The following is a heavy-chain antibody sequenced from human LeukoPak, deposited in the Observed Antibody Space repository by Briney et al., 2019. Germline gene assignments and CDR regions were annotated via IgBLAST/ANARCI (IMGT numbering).Heavy chain of an antibody. J-gene: IGHJ2*01. CDR2: IYYSGSN. CDR1: GGSISSYY. Sequence: SETLSLTCTVSGGSISSYYWSWIRQPPGKGLEWIGYIYYSGSNNYNPSLKSRVTISVDTSKNQFSLKLSSVTAADTAVYYCARLKLGAYFDLWGRGTLVTVSS. D-gene: IGHD3-16*01. V-gene: IGHV4-59*01. CDR3: ARLKLGAYFDL.